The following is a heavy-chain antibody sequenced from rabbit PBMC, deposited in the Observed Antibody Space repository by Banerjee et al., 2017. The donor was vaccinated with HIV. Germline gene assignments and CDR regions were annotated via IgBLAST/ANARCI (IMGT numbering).Heavy chain of an antibody. D-gene: IGHD2-1*01. J-gene: IGHJ4*01. V-gene: IGHV1S45*01. CDR1: GFSFSNGYV. CDR2: IDTAVGST. CDR3: ARGWITMTMNL. Sequence: QEQLEESGGDLVKPEGSLTLTCTASGFSFSNGYVMCWVRQAPGKGLELIACIDTAVGSTDYASWTKGRFTISKTSTTVTLQMTSLTAADTATYFCARGWITMTMNLWGQGTLVTVS.